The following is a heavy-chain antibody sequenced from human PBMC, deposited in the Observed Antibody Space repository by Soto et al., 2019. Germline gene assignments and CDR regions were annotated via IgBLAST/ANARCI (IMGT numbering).Heavy chain of an antibody. CDR1: GYTFTSYA. Sequence: ASVKVSCKASGYTFTSYAMHWVRQAPGQRLEWMGWINAGNGNTKYSQKFQGRVTITRDTSASTAYMELSSLRSEDTAVYYCARAAEARNVLRFLDYSRDWFDPWGQGTLVTVSS. CDR3: ARAAEARNVLRFLDYSRDWFDP. J-gene: IGHJ5*02. CDR2: INAGNGNT. D-gene: IGHD3-3*01. V-gene: IGHV1-3*01.